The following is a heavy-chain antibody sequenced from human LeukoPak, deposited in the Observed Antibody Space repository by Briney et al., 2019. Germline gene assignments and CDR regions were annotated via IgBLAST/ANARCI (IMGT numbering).Heavy chain of an antibody. CDR3: ARFSTMLDF. V-gene: IGHV4-59*01. Sequence: SETLSLTCTISGGSITSYYWSWIRQPPGKGLEWIGYIYYSGNTNYNPSLKSRATMSVDMSKNQFSLELNSVTAADTAVYYCARFSTMLDFWGRGTLVTVSS. CDR2: IYYSGNT. J-gene: IGHJ4*02. D-gene: IGHD3-10*01. CDR1: GGSITSYY.